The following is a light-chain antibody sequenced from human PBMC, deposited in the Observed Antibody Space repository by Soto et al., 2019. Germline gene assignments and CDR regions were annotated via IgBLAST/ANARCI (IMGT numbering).Light chain of an antibody. CDR2: RNN. V-gene: IGLV1-47*01. CDR1: SSNIGNNN. Sequence: QSVLTQPPSASGTPGQRVTISCSGSSSNIGNNNVYWYQQLPGTAPKLLIYRNNQRPSGVPDRFSGSKSGTSASLAISGLRSEDEAHYYCAAWDDRLSAYVFGTGTKLTVL. J-gene: IGLJ1*01. CDR3: AAWDDRLSAYV.